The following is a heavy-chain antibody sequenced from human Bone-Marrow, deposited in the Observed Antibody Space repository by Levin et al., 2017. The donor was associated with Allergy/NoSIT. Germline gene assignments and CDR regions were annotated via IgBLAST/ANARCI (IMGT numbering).Heavy chain of an antibody. Sequence: PGGSLRLSCAASGFTVSSNYMSWVRQAPGKGLEWVSVIYSGGSTYYADSVKGRFTISRDNSKNTLYLQMNKLRVEDTAVYYCVRQKRTDVAAPGPSPPTGGDLWGRGTPVTVSS. D-gene: IGHD6-13*01. J-gene: IGHJ2*01. CDR3: VRQKRTDVAAPGPSPPTGGDL. V-gene: IGHV3-66*04. CDR1: GFTVSSNY. CDR2: IYSGGST.